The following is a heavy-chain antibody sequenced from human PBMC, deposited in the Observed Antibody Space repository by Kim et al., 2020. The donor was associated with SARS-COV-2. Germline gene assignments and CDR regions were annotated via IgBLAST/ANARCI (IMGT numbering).Heavy chain of an antibody. CDR2: IYTSGST. CDR1: GGSISSSY. CDR3: ARDNYGFWSGYYKGWFDP. D-gene: IGHD3-3*01. J-gene: IGHJ5*02. V-gene: IGHV4-4*07. Sequence: SETLSLTCTVSGGSISSSYCSWIRQPAGKGLEWIGRIYTSGSTNYNPSLKSRVTMSVDTSKNQFSLKLSSVTAADTAVYYCARDNYGFWSGYYKGWFDPWGQGTLVTVSS.